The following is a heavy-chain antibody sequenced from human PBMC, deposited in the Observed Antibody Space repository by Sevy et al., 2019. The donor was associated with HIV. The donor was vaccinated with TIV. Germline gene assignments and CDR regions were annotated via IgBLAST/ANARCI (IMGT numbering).Heavy chain of an antibody. CDR1: GFAFSSYW. V-gene: IGHV3-7*01. CDR3: ARGPEIGGFDY. CDR2: INQDGSEK. Sequence: GGCLRLSCAASGFAFSSYWMTWVRQAPGKGLEWVAHINQDGSEKYYVDSVKGRFTISRDNAKNSLYLQMNSLRAEDTAVYYCARGPEIGGFDYWGQGTLVTVSS. J-gene: IGHJ4*02. D-gene: IGHD3-22*01.